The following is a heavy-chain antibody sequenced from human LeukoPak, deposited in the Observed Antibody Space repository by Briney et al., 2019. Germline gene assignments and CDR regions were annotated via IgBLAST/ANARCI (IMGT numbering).Heavy chain of an antibody. CDR2: IRASGRTT. J-gene: IGHJ5*02. CDR3: ATYRQVLLPFEA. V-gene: IGHV3-23*01. D-gene: IGHD2-8*02. CDR1: GFNFGNYG. Sequence: GGSLRLSCAASGFNFGNYGMNWVRQAPGKGLEWVSGIRASGRTTDYADSVKGRFTISRDTSKNTLHLQMNSLRAEDTAVYYCATYRQVLLPFEAWGQGTLVTVSS.